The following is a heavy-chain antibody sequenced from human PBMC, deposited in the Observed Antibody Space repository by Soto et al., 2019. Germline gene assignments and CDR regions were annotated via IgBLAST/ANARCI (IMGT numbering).Heavy chain of an antibody. J-gene: IGHJ6*03. CDR3: ARAPMWFGERYYYMDV. CDR2: INPSGGST. Sequence: GASVKVSCKASGYTFTSYYMHWVRQAPGQGLEWMGIINPSGGSTSYAQKFQGRVTMTRDTSTSTVYMELSSLRSEDTAVYYCARAPMWFGERYYYMDVWGKGTTVTVSS. CDR1: GYTFTSYY. D-gene: IGHD3-10*01. V-gene: IGHV1-46*03.